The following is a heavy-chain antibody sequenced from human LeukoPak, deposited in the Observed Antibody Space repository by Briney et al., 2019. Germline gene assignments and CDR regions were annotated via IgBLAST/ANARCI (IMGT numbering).Heavy chain of an antibody. CDR3: ARDVGGGPFFDY. J-gene: IGHJ4*02. CDR1: GGSMSSFY. V-gene: IGHV4-59*01. D-gene: IGHD2-15*01. Sequence: SETLSLTCTVSGGSMSSFYWGWIRQPPGKGLEWIGYIYYRWSTDYNPSLKSRVTISLDTSKNQFSLKLSSVTAADTAVYYCARDVGGGPFFDYWGQGTLVTVSS. CDR2: IYYRWST.